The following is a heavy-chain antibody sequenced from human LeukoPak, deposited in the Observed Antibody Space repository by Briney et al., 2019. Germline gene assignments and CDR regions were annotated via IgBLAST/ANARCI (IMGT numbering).Heavy chain of an antibody. V-gene: IGHV1-3*01. Sequence: ASVKVSCKTSGYSFTTYSIHWVRQAPGQGLEWMAWINVGNGNTKYSQNFQGRLTITTDTSASTAYMELSSLRSEDTALYFCARDLIVYGSGSYFDYWGQGTLVTVSS. J-gene: IGHJ4*02. CDR2: INVGNGNT. CDR3: ARDLIVYGSGSYFDY. D-gene: IGHD3-10*01. CDR1: GYSFTTYS.